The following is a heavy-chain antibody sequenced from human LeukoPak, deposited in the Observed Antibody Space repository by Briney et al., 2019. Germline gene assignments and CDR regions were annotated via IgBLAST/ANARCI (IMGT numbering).Heavy chain of an antibody. D-gene: IGHD3-22*01. CDR1: GYTFTSHD. J-gene: IGHJ5*02. Sequence: ASVKVSCKASGYTFTSHDINWVRQATGQGLEWMGWTNPNSGNTGYAQKFQGRVTITRDTSISTAYMELSSLRSEDTAVYYRARGYYYDTSDYYRNNWFDPWGQGTLVTVSS. CDR2: TNPNSGNT. CDR3: ARGYYYDTSDYYRNNWFDP. V-gene: IGHV1-8*03.